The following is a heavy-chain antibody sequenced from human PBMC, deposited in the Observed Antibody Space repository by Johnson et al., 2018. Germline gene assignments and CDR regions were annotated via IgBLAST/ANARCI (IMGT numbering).Heavy chain of an antibody. V-gene: IGHV3-49*03. CDR2: IRSKAYGGTT. J-gene: IGHJ6*03. D-gene: IGHD3-3*01. Sequence: VQLVQSGGGLVQXGRSLRLXCTASGFTSGDYAMSWFRQAPGKGLEWVGFIRSKAYGGTTEYAASVKGRFTIPSEDSKSIAYLQMNSLKTEDTAVYYCTREKRITIFGVVIIPPGYYYYMDVWGKGTTVTVSS. CDR1: GFTSGDYA. CDR3: TREKRITIFGVVIIPPGYYYYMDV.